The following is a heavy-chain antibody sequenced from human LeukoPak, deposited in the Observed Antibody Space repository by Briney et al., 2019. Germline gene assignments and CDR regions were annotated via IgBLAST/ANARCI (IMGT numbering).Heavy chain of an antibody. CDR2: ISYDASNK. J-gene: IGHJ4*02. D-gene: IGHD5-18*01. Sequence: GGSLRLSCAASGFTFNNYGMHWVRQTPGKGLEWVAVISYDASNKYYADSVKGRFTISRDNSKNTLYLQMNSLRAEDTAVYYCAKSHGYSYGFDYWGQGTLVTVSS. CDR1: GFTFNNYG. CDR3: AKSHGYSYGFDY. V-gene: IGHV3-30*18.